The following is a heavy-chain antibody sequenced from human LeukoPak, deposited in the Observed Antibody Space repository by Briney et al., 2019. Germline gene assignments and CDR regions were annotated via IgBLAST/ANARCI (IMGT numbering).Heavy chain of an antibody. J-gene: IGHJ4*02. CDR1: GYRFTSYW. Sequence: GESLKISCKGSGYRFTSYWIGWVRQVPGKGLEWMGIIYPGDSDTRYSPSFQGQVTISADKSINTAYLQWSSLKASDTAMYYCARRDNQIGDYWGQGTLVTVSS. CDR2: IYPGDSDT. D-gene: IGHD2-15*01. CDR3: ARRDNQIGDY. V-gene: IGHV5-51*01.